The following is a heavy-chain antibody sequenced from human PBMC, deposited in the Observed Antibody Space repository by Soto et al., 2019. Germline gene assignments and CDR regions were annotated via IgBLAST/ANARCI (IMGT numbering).Heavy chain of an antibody. CDR1: GFTFSSYA. D-gene: IGHD3-16*01. CDR3: ARTYYVWGSSGALDI. V-gene: IGHV3-23*01. Sequence: GGSLRLSCAASGFTFSSYAMSWVRQAPGKGLEWVSAISGSGGSTYYADSVKGRFTISRDNSKNTLYLQMNSLRAEDTAVYYCARTYYVWGSSGALDIWGQGTMVTVSS. J-gene: IGHJ3*02. CDR2: ISGSGGST.